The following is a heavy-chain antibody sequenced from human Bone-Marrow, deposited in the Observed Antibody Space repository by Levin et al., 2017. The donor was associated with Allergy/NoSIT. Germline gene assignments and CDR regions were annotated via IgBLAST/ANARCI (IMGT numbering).Heavy chain of an antibody. CDR3: AREWIFGDWFDP. J-gene: IGHJ5*02. V-gene: IGHV3-48*03. CDR2: ISATGNTI. D-gene: IGHD3-3*01. CDR1: GYTFDSFE. Sequence: LSLTCAASGYTFDSFEMNWVRQAPGKGLEWVSYISATGNTIYYADSVRGRFTISRDNAKNSVYLQMNSLRVEDSAVYYCAREWIFGDWFDPWGQGTLVTVSS.